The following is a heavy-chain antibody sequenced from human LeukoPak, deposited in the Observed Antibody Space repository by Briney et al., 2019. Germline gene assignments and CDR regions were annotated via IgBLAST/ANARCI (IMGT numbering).Heavy chain of an antibody. D-gene: IGHD3-3*01. CDR2: INHSGST. CDR1: GGSFSGYY. CDR3: ARGGEYVLRFLGWLPSSYYYYYGMDV. Sequence: SETLSLTCAVYGGSFSGYYWSWIRQPPGKGLEWIGEINHSGSTNYNPSLKSRVTISVDTSKNQFSLKLSSVTAADTAVYYCARGGEYVLRFLGWLPSSYYYYYGMDVWGQGTTVTVSS. J-gene: IGHJ6*02. V-gene: IGHV4-34*01.